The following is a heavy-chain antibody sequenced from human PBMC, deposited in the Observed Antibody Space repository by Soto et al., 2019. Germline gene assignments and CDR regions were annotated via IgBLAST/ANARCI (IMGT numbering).Heavy chain of an antibody. V-gene: IGHV1-69*13. Sequence: SVKVSCKASGGTFSSYAISWVRQAPGQGLEWMGGIIPIFGTANYAQKFQGRVTITADESTSTAYMELSSLRSEDTAVYYCASIGYCSSTSCYDVVYCGQGTLLTVYS. D-gene: IGHD2-2*01. CDR1: GGTFSSYA. CDR3: ASIGYCSSTSCYDVVY. CDR2: IIPIFGTA. J-gene: IGHJ4*02.